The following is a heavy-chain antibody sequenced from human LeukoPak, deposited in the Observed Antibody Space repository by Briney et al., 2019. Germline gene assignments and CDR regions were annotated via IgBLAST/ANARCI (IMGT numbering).Heavy chain of an antibody. CDR1: GFTFSSYS. J-gene: IGHJ6*03. Sequence: GGSLRLSCAASGFTFSSYSMNWVRQAPGKGLEWVSSISSSSSYIKYADSVKGRFTISRDNAKNSLYLQMNSLRAEDTAVYYCARDYSNAYYMDVWGKGTTVTISS. CDR2: ISSSSSYI. V-gene: IGHV3-21*01. CDR3: ARDYSNAYYMDV. D-gene: IGHD4-11*01.